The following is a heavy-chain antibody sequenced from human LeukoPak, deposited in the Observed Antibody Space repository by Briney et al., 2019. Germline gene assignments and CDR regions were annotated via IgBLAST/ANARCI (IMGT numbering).Heavy chain of an antibody. CDR2: ISSSSSYI. CDR3: ARGGSGSYSIDY. Sequence: GGSLRLSCAASGFTFSSYSMNWVRQAPGKGLEWVSSISSSSSYIYYADSVKGRFTISRDNAKNSLYLQMNSLRAEDTAVYYCARGGSGSYSIDYWSQGTLVTVSS. J-gene: IGHJ4*02. D-gene: IGHD1-26*01. V-gene: IGHV3-21*01. CDR1: GFTFSSYS.